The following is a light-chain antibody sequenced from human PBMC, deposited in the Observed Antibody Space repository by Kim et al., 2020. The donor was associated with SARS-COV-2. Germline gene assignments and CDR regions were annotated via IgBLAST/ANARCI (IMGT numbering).Light chain of an antibody. CDR2: DVS. V-gene: IGLV2-14*03. J-gene: IGLJ2*01. Sequence: GHSVTSSCNGTSSDVGGYNDVSWYQQHPGKAPKLMIYDVSNRPSGVSNRFSGSKSGNTASLTISGLQAEDEADYYCSSYTSSSTRVFGGGTQLTVL. CDR1: SSDVGGYND. CDR3: SSYTSSSTRV.